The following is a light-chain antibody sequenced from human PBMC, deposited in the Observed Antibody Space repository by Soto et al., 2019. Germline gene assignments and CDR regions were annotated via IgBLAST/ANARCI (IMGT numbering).Light chain of an antibody. V-gene: IGLV2-14*01. J-gene: IGLJ1*01. CDR3: SSFTTRITCV. CDR2: EVT. Sequence: QSVLAQPASVSGSPGQSITIPCTGTSSDVGAYNYVSWYQQLPGKAPKLIIYEVTNRPSGVSNRFSVSKSGNTASLTISGVQAEDEADYYCSSFTTRITCVFGTGTKVTV. CDR1: SSDVGAYNY.